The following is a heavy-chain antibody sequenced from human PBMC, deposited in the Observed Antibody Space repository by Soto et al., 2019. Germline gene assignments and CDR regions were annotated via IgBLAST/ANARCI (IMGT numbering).Heavy chain of an antibody. CDR2: KAYSGYF. V-gene: IGHV4-59*08. J-gene: IGHJ6*02. Sequence: QVQLQESGPGLVKPSETLSLTCTISGGPFSNYYCSWFRQTPGQGLEWLGYKAYSGYFSYNPSLRSRFTISLDTSKNQFSLDLSSVTAADTALYYCARQGFGPLHGLVDVWGQGTTVIVSS. CDR3: ARQGFGPLHGLVDV. D-gene: IGHD3-10*01. CDR1: GGPFSNYY.